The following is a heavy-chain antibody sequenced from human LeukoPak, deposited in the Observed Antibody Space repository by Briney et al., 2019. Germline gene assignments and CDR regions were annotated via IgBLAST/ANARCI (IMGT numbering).Heavy chain of an antibody. Sequence: GASVKASCKASGYTFTSYDINWVRQATGQGLEWMGWMNPNSGNTGYAQKFQGRVTMTRNTSISTAYMELSSLRSEDTAVYYCARGYYYGSGSYYSWFDPWGQGTLVTVSS. V-gene: IGHV1-8*01. CDR2: MNPNSGNT. CDR3: ARGYYYGSGSYYSWFDP. J-gene: IGHJ5*02. D-gene: IGHD3-10*01. CDR1: GYTFTSYD.